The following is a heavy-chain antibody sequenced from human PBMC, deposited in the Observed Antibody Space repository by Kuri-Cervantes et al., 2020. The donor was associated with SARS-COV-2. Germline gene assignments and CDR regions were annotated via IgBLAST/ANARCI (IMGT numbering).Heavy chain of an antibody. Sequence: GGSLRLSCAASGFTFSSYAMHWVRQAPGKGLEWVAVISYDGSNKYYADSVKGRFTISRDDSKNTVYLQMNSLRVEDTAVYYCAKVSPPFGNWVSHFYYWGQGILVTVSS. J-gene: IGHJ4*02. CDR3: AKVSPPFGNWVSHFYY. CDR2: ISYDGSNK. CDR1: GFTFSSYA. D-gene: IGHD4-23*01. V-gene: IGHV3-30*04.